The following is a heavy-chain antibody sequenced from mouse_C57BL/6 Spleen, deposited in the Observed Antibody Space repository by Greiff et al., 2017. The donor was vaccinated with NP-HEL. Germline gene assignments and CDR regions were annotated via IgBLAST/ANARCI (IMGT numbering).Heavy chain of an antibody. CDR3: TGYYSNYGYFDV. V-gene: IGHV14-1*01. CDR2: IDPEDGDT. CDR1: GFNIKDYY. Sequence: EVQLQQSGAELVRPGASVKLSCTASGFNIKDYYMHWVKQRPEQGLEWIGRIDPEDGDTEYAPQFQGKATMTADTSSNTAYLQLSSLTSEDTAVYYCTGYYSNYGYFDVWGTGTTVTVSS. D-gene: IGHD2-5*01. J-gene: IGHJ1*03.